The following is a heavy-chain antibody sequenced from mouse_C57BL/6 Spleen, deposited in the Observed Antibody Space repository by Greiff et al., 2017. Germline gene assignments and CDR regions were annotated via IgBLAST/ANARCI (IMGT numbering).Heavy chain of an antibody. Sequence: EVMLVESGGGLVKPGGSLKLSCAASGFTFSSYAMSWVRQTPEKRLEWVATISDGGSYTYYPDNVKGRYTISRDNAKNNHYLQRRHLKSEDTAMYYCARDDYYGNYVGYFDYWGQGTTLTVSS. V-gene: IGHV5-4*01. CDR2: ISDGGSYT. D-gene: IGHD2-1*01. CDR1: GFTFSSYA. CDR3: ARDDYYGNYVGYFDY. J-gene: IGHJ2*01.